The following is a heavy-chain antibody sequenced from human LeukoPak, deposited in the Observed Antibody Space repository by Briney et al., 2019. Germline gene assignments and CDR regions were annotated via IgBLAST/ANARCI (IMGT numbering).Heavy chain of an antibody. J-gene: IGHJ4*02. Sequence: GGSLRLSCAASGLTFSSYGMHWVRQAPGKGLEWVALISLDGSNKDYAESVKGRFTISRDSSKNTLYLQMNSLRAEDTAVYYCAKDGEVSWFGPESYWGQGTLVAVSS. D-gene: IGHD3-10*01. V-gene: IGHV3-30*18. CDR1: GLTFSSYG. CDR2: ISLDGSNK. CDR3: AKDGEVSWFGPESY.